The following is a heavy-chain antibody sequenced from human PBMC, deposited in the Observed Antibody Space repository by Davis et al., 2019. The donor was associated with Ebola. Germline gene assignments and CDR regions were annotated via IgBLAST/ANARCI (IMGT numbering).Heavy chain of an antibody. CDR1: GGSFSGYY. Sequence: SETLSLTCAVYGGSFSGYYWGWIRQPPGKGLEWIGEINHSGSTNYNPSLKSRVTISVDTSKNQFSLKLSSVTAADSAVYYCARGQYSSSSLYYYYYGMDVWGQGTTVTVSS. D-gene: IGHD6-6*01. J-gene: IGHJ6*02. V-gene: IGHV4-34*01. CDR3: ARGQYSSSSLYYYYYGMDV. CDR2: INHSGST.